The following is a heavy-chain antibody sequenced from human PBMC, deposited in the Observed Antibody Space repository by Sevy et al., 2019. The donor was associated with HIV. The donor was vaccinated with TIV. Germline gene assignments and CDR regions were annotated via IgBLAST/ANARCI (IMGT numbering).Heavy chain of an antibody. V-gene: IGHV1-24*01. CDR1: GYTLTEFS. CDR3: ARGPVRSYKVYFDY. Sequence: ASVKVSCKVSGYTLTEFSMHWVRQAPGKGLEWMGTFDPEDGETIYAQKFQGRVTMTEDTSTDTASMELSSLRSEDTAVYYCARGPVRSYKVYFDYWGQGTLVTVSS. J-gene: IGHJ4*02. CDR2: FDPEDGET. D-gene: IGHD1-26*01.